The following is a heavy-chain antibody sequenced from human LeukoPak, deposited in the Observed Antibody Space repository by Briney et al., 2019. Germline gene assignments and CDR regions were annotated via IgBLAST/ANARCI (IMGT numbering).Heavy chain of an antibody. CDR2: INTDGSTT. D-gene: IGHD3-10*01. Sequence: PGGSLSLSCAASGFTFSSYWMHWVRQAPGKGLVWVSRINTDGSTTTYADSVKGRFTISRDNSKNTVYLQMNSLRAEDTAVYYCARGFGTGSPYFDYTGQGTLVTVSS. V-gene: IGHV3-74*01. J-gene: IGHJ4*02. CDR3: ARGFGTGSPYFDY. CDR1: GFTFSSYW.